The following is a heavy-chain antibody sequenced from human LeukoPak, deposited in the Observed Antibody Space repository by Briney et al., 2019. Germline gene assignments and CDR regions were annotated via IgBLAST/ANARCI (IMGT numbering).Heavy chain of an antibody. CDR3: ARSVPPPMQWLVPEYFDY. J-gene: IGHJ4*02. D-gene: IGHD6-19*01. CDR2: ISSSGSTI. CDR1: GFTFSDYY. V-gene: IGHV3-11*01. Sequence: GGSLRLSCAASGFTFSDYYMSWIRQAPGKGLEWVSYISSSGSTIYYADSVKGRFTISRDNAKNSLYLQMNSLRAEDTAVYYCARSVPPPMQWLVPEYFDYWGQGTLVTVSS.